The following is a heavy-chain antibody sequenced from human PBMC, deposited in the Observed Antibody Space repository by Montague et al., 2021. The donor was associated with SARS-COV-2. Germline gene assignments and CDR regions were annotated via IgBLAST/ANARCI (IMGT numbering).Heavy chain of an antibody. V-gene: IGHV4-39*01. CDR3: VGLRVVISGHYPLHVDD. Sequence: SETRSLTCTVSGGSISNTNYYWGWVRQPPGKGLEWIGSIYYDGTTYYNPSLESRLTMPVDTSKKQFSLKVKSLTAADTAVYSCVGLRVVISGHYPLHVDDWGQGTLVTVSP. J-gene: IGHJ4*02. D-gene: IGHD3-3*01. CDR1: GGSISNTNYY. CDR2: IYYDGTT.